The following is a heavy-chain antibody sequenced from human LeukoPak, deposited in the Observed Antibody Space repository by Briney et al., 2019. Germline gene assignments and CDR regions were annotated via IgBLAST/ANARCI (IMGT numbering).Heavy chain of an antibody. CDR1: GGSISSSNW. V-gene: IGHV4-4*02. CDR2: IYYSGIT. CDR3: ACRLGELSQPLGYYYYMDV. Sequence: SETLSLTCAVSGGSISSSNWWSWVRQPPGKGLEWIGYIYYSGITTYNPSLKSRVTISEDTSKNQFSLKLSSVTAADTAMYYCACRLGELSQPLGYYYYMDVWGKGTTVTVSS. D-gene: IGHD3-16*02. J-gene: IGHJ6*03.